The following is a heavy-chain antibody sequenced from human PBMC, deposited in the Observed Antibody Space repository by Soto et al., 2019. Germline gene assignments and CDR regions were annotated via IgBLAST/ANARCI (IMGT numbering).Heavy chain of an antibody. J-gene: IGHJ6*02. Sequence: QVQLVESGGGVVQPVRSLRLSCAASGFTFSSYGMHWVRQAPGKGLEWVAVISYDGSNKYYADSVKGRFTISRDNSKNTRNRQMNSRRAEDTGVYYCAKGPAIVGVPAARNYSYGMDVWGQGTTVTVSS. CDR2: ISYDGSNK. CDR3: AKGPAIVGVPAARNYSYGMDV. CDR1: GFTFSSYG. D-gene: IGHD2-2*01. V-gene: IGHV3-30*18.